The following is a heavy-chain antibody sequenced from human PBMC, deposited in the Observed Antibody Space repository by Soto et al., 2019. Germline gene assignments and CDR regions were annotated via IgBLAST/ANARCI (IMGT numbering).Heavy chain of an antibody. CDR3: ARSNDYVWGSYRYAFDI. Sequence: QVQLVESGGGVVQPGRSLRLSCAASGFTFSSYGMHWVRQAPGKGLEWVAVIWYDGSNKYYADSVKGRFTISRDNSKNTLYLQMNSLSAEDTAVYYCARSNDYVWGSYRYAFDIWGQGTMVTVSS. D-gene: IGHD3-16*02. V-gene: IGHV3-33*01. J-gene: IGHJ3*02. CDR1: GFTFSSYG. CDR2: IWYDGSNK.